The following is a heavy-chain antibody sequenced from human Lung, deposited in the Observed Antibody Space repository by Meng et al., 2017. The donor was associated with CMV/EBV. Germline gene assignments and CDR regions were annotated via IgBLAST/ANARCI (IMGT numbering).Heavy chain of an antibody. CDR2: IRYDGFIGTDK. Sequence: GGSXRLXCTASGFIVSNYGMHWVRHAPGKGLEWVAFIRYDGFIGTDKYYADSVKGRFTISRDNPKNTLYLQMNSLRAEDTAVYYCAKVGYHDSGGHFYYSDYWXQGTLVTVSS. CDR1: GFIVSNYG. V-gene: IGHV3-30*02. D-gene: IGHD2-15*01. CDR3: AKVGYHDSGGHFYYSDY. J-gene: IGHJ4*02.